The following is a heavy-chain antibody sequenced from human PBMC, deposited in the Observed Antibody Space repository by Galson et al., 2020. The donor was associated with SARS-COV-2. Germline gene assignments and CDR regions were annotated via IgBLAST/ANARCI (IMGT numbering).Heavy chain of an antibody. J-gene: IGHJ4*02. CDR3: TSLWL. CDR1: GFTFSTYF. CDR2: VNTDGSNT. D-gene: IGHD6-19*01. Sequence: QAGGSLRLSCAASGFTFSTYFMHWVRQAPGKGLVWVSRVNTDGSNTNYADSVRGRFTISRDNSKNTLYLQMNSLRAEDTAVYYCTSLWLWGQGRLVTVSS. V-gene: IGHV3-74*01.